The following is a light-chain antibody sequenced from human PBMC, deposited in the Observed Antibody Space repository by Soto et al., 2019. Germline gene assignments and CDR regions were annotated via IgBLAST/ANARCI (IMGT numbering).Light chain of an antibody. V-gene: IGLV1-47*01. J-gene: IGLJ1*01. CDR1: SSNIGSNY. CDR3: AAWDDSLSGYV. CDR2: RNN. Sequence: QSVLTQPPSAXXXPGQRVTISCSGSSSNIGSNYVYWYQQLPGTAPKLLIYRNNQRPSGVPDRFSGSKSGTSASLAISGLRSEDEADYYCAAWDDSLSGYVFGTGTKLTVL.